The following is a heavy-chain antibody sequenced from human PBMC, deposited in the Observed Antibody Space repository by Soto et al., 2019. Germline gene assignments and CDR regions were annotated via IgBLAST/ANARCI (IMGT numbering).Heavy chain of an antibody. CDR3: AREGQGYYGSGSGAY. D-gene: IGHD3-10*01. J-gene: IGHJ4*02. Sequence: EVQLVESGGGLVQPGGSLRLSCAASGFTVSSNYMSWVRQAPGKGLEWVSVIYSGGSTYYADSVKGRFTISRHNSKDTLYLQMNSLRAVDTAVYYCAREGQGYYGSGSGAYWGQGTLVTVSS. V-gene: IGHV3-53*04. CDR1: GFTVSSNY. CDR2: IYSGGST.